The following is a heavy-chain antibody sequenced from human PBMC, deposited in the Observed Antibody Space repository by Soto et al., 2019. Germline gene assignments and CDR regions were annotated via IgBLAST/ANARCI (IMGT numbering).Heavy chain of an antibody. Sequence: GESLKICCKGSGYSFTSYWISWVRQMPGKGLEWMGRIDPSDSYTNYSPSFQGHVTTSADKSISTAYLQWSSLKASDTSMYYCARRVSGYDFCSGYGMDVWAQGTTVPSP. CDR3: ARRVSGYDFCSGYGMDV. V-gene: IGHV5-10-1*01. D-gene: IGHD3-3*01. J-gene: IGHJ6*02. CDR1: GYSFTSYW. CDR2: IDPSDSYT.